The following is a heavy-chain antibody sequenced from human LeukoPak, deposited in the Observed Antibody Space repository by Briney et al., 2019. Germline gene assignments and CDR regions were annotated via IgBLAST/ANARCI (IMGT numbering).Heavy chain of an antibody. J-gene: IGHJ4*02. CDR3: ARRGSSGLMY. CDR2: INHSGST. D-gene: IGHD6-19*01. CDR1: GGSFSGYY. Sequence: SETLSLTCAVYGGSFSGYYWSWIRQPPGKGLEWIGEINHSGSTNYNPSLKSRVTISVDTSKNQFSLKLSSVTAADTAVYYCARRGSSGLMYWGQGTLVTVSS. V-gene: IGHV4-34*01.